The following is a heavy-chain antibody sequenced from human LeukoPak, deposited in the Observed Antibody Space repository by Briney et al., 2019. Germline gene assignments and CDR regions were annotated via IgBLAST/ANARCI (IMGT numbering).Heavy chain of an antibody. J-gene: IGHJ5*02. Sequence: SVKVSCKASGGTFSSYAISWVRQAPGQGLEWMGGIIPIFGTANYAQKFQARVTITADKSTSTAYMELSSLRSEDTAVYYCALELGYCSGGSCFNWFDPWGQGTLVTVSS. D-gene: IGHD2-15*01. CDR3: ALELGYCSGGSCFNWFDP. CDR1: GGTFSSYA. CDR2: IIPIFGTA. V-gene: IGHV1-69*06.